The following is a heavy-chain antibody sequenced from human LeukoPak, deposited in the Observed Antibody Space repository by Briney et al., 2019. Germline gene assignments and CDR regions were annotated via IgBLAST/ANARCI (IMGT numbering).Heavy chain of an antibody. CDR1: GVSLNGYY. CDR2: INHSGRT. D-gene: IGHD1-1*01. Sequence: SETLSLTCAVSGVSLNGYYWGWIRQTPGKGLEWIGEINHSGRTNYNPSLKSRVTISADTSKNQFSLELRSVTAADTAVYYCANLRKSLWIPEFDYWGQGTLVTVSS. J-gene: IGHJ4*02. V-gene: IGHV4-34*01. CDR3: ANLRKSLWIPEFDY.